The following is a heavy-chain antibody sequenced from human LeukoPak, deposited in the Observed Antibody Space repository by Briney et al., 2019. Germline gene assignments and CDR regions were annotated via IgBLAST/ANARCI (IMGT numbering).Heavy chain of an antibody. CDR2: IKEDGSKK. Sequence: PGGSLRLSCDASGFKFNNHWMSWIRQAPGKGLEWVAKIKEDGSKKKYVDSVKGRFTISRDNAQMSLNLQLTSLRAEDTAVYYCVREDDSSSSFDYWGQGTLVIVSS. CDR3: VREDDSSSSFDY. V-gene: IGHV3-7*01. D-gene: IGHD2-2*01. CDR1: GFKFNNHW. J-gene: IGHJ4*02.